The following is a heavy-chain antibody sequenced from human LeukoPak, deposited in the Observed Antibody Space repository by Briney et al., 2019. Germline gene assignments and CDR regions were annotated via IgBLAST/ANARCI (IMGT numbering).Heavy chain of an antibody. J-gene: IGHJ4*02. CDR3: AREMGGVATTGRKPPEPLDY. D-gene: IGHD1-14*01. Sequence: ASVKVSCKASGYSSTYVFTTYPIHWVRQAPGQGLEWLGMINLRGDATIYAQKFQGRVTLTSDSSTTTVYMELRSLRSDDTAVYYCAREMGGVATTGRKPPEPLDYWGQGTLVTVSS. CDR1: GYSSTYVFTTYP. V-gene: IGHV1-46*01. CDR2: INLRGDAT.